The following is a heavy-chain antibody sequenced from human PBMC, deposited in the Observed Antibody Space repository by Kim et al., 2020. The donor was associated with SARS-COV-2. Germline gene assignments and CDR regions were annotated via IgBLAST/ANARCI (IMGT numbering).Heavy chain of an antibody. J-gene: IGHJ6*02. V-gene: IGHV1-69*13. CDR2: IIPIFGTA. CDR1: GGTFSSYA. CDR3: ARGIVKCSSTSCYDLGYYYGMDV. Sequence: SVKVSCKASGGTFSSYAISWVRQAPGQGLEWMGGIIPIFGTANYAQKFQGRVTITADESTSTAYMELSSLRSEDTAVYYCARGIVKCSSTSCYDLGYYYGMDVWGQGTTVTVSS. D-gene: IGHD2-2*01.